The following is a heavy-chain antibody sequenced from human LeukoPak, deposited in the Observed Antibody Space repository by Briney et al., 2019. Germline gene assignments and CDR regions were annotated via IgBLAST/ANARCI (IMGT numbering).Heavy chain of an antibody. D-gene: IGHD2-8*01. CDR3: ASARQRHCTNGVCPSLTDS. Sequence: SVKVSCMATGGTFSRYAINGLRQAPAQGFEWMGRIIRGLGISNYAQKFQGRVTITADKSTSTTYMELSSLRSEDTAVYYCASARQRHCTNGVCPSLTDSWGQGTLVTVSS. J-gene: IGHJ4*02. CDR2: IIRGLGIS. CDR1: GGTFSRYA. V-gene: IGHV1-69*04.